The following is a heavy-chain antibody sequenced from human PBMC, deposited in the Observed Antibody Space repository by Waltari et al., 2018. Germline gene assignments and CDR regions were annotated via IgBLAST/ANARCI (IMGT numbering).Heavy chain of an antibody. D-gene: IGHD2-2*01. V-gene: IGHV1-69*08. J-gene: IGHJ6*02. Sequence: QVQLVQSGAEVKKPGSSVKVSCKASGGTFSSYAISWVRQAPGQGLEWMGRIIPIFGTANYAQKFQCRVTITADKSTSTAYMELSSLRSEDTAVYYCARAQGVVPAAHPGMDVWGQGTTVTVSS. CDR3: ARAQGVVPAAHPGMDV. CDR2: IIPIFGTA. CDR1: GGTFSSYA.